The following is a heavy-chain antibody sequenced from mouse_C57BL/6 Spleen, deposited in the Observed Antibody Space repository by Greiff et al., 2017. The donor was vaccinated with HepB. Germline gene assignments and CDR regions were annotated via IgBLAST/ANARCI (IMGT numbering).Heavy chain of an antibody. CDR3: VRDPFAY. CDR1: GFSFNTYA. CDR2: IRSKSNNYAT. J-gene: IGHJ3*01. V-gene: IGHV10-1*01. Sequence: EVQLVESGGGLVQPKGSLKLSCAASGFSFNTYAMNWVRQAPGKGLEWVASIRSKSNNYATYYADSVKDIVTISRDDSESMLYLQMNNLKTEDTAMYYGVRDPFAYWGQGTLVTVSA.